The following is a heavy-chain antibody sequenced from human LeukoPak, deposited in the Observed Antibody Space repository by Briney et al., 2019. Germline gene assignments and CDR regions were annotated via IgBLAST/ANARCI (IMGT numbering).Heavy chain of an antibody. CDR3: AATIILPAAMGFDY. CDR2: IYYNGRT. D-gene: IGHD2-2*01. V-gene: IGHV4-39*01. J-gene: IGHJ4*02. CDR1: GGSISSGSFY. Sequence: PSETLSLTCTVSGGSISSGSFYWGWIRQPPGKGLEWIGSIYYNGRTYYNPSLKGRVTISADTSKNQFSLNLSSVAAADTAVYYCAATIILPAAMGFDYWGQGTLVTVSS.